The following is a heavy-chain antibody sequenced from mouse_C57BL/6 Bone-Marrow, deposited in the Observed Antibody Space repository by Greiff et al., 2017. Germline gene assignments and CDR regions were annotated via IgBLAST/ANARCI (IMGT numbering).Heavy chain of an antibody. CDR2: IDPENGDT. D-gene: IGHD2-3*01. CDR3: TSGGNGYYFYYFDY. CDR1: GFNIKDDY. J-gene: IGHJ2*01. V-gene: IGHV14-4*01. Sequence: EVQLQQSGAELVRPGASVKLSCTASGFNIKDDYMHWVKQRPEQGLEWIGWIDPENGDTEYAAKFQGKATIPADTASNTAYLQLSSLTSENTAVYYCTSGGNGYYFYYFDYGGQGTTLTVSS.